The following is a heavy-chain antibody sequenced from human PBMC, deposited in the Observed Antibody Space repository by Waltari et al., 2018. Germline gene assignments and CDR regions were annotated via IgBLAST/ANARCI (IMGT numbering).Heavy chain of an antibody. J-gene: IGHJ4*02. Sequence: EVQLVETGGGLIQPGGSLRLSCAASGFTVSSNYMSWVRQAPGKGLEWVSVIYSGGSTYYAYSGKGRFTISRDKSKNTLYLQMNSLRADDTAVYYCAREGSSNHEFDYWGQGTLVTVSS. CDR2: IYSGGST. V-gene: IGHV3-53*02. CDR3: AREGSSNHEFDY. CDR1: GFTVSSNY. D-gene: IGHD6-6*01.